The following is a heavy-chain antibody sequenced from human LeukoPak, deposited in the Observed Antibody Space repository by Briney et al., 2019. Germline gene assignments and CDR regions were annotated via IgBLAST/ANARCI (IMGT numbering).Heavy chain of an antibody. CDR3: ITDPGLYPDY. D-gene: IGHD5/OR15-5a*01. Sequence: GGSLRLSCAASGFTFSTYWMNWVRQAPGKGLEWVAIIKQDGSEEFYVDSVKGRFIISRDNAKNSLYLQMNSLRVEDTAVYYCITDPGLYPDYWGQGTLVTVSS. V-gene: IGHV3-7*05. J-gene: IGHJ4*02. CDR1: GFTFSTYW. CDR2: IKQDGSEE.